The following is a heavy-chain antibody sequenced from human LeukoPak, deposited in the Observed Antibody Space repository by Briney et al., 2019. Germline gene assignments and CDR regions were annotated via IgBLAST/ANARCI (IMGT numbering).Heavy chain of an antibody. CDR2: IRYDGSNK. CDR1: GFTFSSYG. D-gene: IGHD3-22*01. J-gene: IGHJ4*02. V-gene: IGHV3-30*02. CDR3: AKDPYYYDSSGYYRPAGYFDY. Sequence: GGSLRLSCAASGFTFSSYGMHWVRQAPGKGLEWVAFIRYDGSNKYYADSVKGRFTISRDNSKNTLYLQMNSLRAEDTAVYYCAKDPYYYDSSGYYRPAGYFDYWGQGTLVTVSS.